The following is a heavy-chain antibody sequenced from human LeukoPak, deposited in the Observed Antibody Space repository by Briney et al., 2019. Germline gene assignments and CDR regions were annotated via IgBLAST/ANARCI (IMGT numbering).Heavy chain of an antibody. CDR2: ISGRGGST. V-gene: IGHV3-23*01. D-gene: IGHD2-21*02. J-gene: IGHJ3*02. CDR3: ARRCGGDCYPLGSFDI. CDR1: GFTFSSSA. Sequence: GGSLRLSCAASGFTFSSSAMSWVRQAPGKGLEWVSAISGRGGSTYYADSVKGRFTISRDNSKNPLYLQMNTLRAEDTAIYYCARRCGGDCYPLGSFDIWGQGTMVTVSS.